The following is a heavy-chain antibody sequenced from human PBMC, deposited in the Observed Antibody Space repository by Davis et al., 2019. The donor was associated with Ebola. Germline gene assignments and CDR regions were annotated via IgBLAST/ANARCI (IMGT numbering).Heavy chain of an antibody. CDR3: VGCSGVGCITKYFEP. J-gene: IGHJ5*02. V-gene: IGHV3-64D*06. D-gene: IGHD2-15*01. Sequence: PGGSLRLSCSASGFTFSGYSMHWVRQAPRPXLYFFSTIISNNRDDTYYADSVKGRFTISRDNSKNTLSLQMTTLRAEDTAVYFCVGCSGVGCITKYFEPWGQGTLVTVSS. CDR1: GFTFSGYS. CDR2: IISNNRDDT.